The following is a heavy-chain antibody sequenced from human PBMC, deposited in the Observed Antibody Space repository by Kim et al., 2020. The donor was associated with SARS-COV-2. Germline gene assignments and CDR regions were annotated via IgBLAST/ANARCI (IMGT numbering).Heavy chain of an antibody. CDR1: GGSISSSNW. CDR2: IYHSGST. CDR3: ARHPIAAAGTRLDY. D-gene: IGHD6-13*01. Sequence: SETLSLTCAVSGGSISSSNWWSWVRQPPGKGLEWIGEIYHSGSTNYNPSLKSRVTISVDKSKNQFSLKLSSVTAADTAVYYCARHPIAAAGTRLDYWGQGTLVTVSS. J-gene: IGHJ4*02. V-gene: IGHV4-4*02.